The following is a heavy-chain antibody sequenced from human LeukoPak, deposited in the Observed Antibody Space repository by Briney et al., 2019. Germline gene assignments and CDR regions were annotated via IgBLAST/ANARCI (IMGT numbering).Heavy chain of an antibody. CDR3: AKFRSTSGSSPLDY. V-gene: IGHV3-23*01. CDR1: GFNFTTYA. D-gene: IGHD1-26*01. CDR2: ISGSGTIT. J-gene: IGHJ4*02. Sequence: GGSLRLSCAASGFNFTTYAMSWVRQAPGKGLEWASVISGSGTITYYADSVKGRFTISRDNSKNTLFLQMNSLRVEDTAVYYCAKFRSTSGSSPLDYWGQGTLVTVSS.